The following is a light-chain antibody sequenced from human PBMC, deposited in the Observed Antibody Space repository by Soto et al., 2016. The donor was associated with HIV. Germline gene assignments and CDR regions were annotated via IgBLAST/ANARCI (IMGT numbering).Light chain of an antibody. CDR1: QGIRNN. V-gene: IGKV1-6*01. J-gene: IGKJ4*01. Sequence: AIQMTQSPSSLSASVGDRVTITCRASQGIRNNLGWYQQKPGRAPKLLIYAASSLQGGVPSRFSGSGSSTDFTLTISRLQPEDFATYYCQQGGAFPLTFGGGTKVEIK. CDR2: AAS. CDR3: QQGGAFPLT.